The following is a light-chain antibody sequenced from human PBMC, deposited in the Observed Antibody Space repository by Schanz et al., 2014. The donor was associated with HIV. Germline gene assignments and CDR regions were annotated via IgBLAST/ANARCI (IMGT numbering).Light chain of an antibody. V-gene: IGKV1-8*01. CDR1: QTISNH. Sequence: AIRMTQSPPSFSASTGDRVTITCRASQTISNHLAWYQQKPGRAPKLLIFGASTLQSGVPSRFSGSGSGTEFTLTITSLQPDDSASYYCQQYYTFPYTFGQGTKLDIK. CDR2: GAS. J-gene: IGKJ2*01. CDR3: QQYYTFPYT.